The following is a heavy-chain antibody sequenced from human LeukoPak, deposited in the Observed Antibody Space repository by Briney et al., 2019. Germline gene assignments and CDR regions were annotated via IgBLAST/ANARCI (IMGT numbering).Heavy chain of an antibody. V-gene: IGHV4-39*01. J-gene: IGHJ4*02. CDR3: ARHGSTDYFDY. CDR2: IYYSGST. D-gene: IGHD2-2*03. CDR1: GGSISSTTSY. Sequence: KPSETLSLTCAVSGGSISSTTSYWGWIRQPPGKGLEWIGRIYYSGSTFYNPSLKRRVTISVDTSKNQLSLRLSSVTAADTAVYYCARHGSTDYFDYWGQGTLVTVSA.